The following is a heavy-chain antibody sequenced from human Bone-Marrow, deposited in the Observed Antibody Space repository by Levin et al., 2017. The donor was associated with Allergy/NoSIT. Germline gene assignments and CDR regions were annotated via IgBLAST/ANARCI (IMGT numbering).Heavy chain of an antibody. CDR2: IYSGGST. V-gene: IGHV3-53*01. D-gene: IGHD3-10*01. Sequence: PGGSLRLSCAASGFTVSSNYMSWVRQAPGKGPEWVSVIYSGGSTYYADSVKGRFTISRDNSKNTLYLQMNSLRAEDTAVYYCARGWFGELLSHWRQGTLATVSS. CDR1: GFTVSSNY. J-gene: IGHJ4*02. CDR3: ARGWFGELLSH.